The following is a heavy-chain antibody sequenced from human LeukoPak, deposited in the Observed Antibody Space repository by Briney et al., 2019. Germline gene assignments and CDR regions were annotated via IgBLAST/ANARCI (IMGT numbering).Heavy chain of an antibody. Sequence: SQTLSLTCTVSGGSISSGDYYWSWIRQPPGTGLEWIGYIYYSGSTYYNPSLKSRVTISVDTSKNRFSLKLSSVTAADTAVYYCARSPDCSGGSCYLTDGNWFDPWGQGTLVTVSS. CDR3: ARSPDCSGGSCYLTDGNWFDP. V-gene: IGHV4-30-4*08. CDR2: IYYSGST. J-gene: IGHJ5*02. CDR1: GGSISSGDYY. D-gene: IGHD2-15*01.